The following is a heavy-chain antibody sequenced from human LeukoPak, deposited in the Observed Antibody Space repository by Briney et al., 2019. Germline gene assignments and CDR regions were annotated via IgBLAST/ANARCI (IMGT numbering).Heavy chain of an antibody. D-gene: IGHD2-21*02. CDR3: ASGGGDFSRGNDY. CDR1: GFTFSSYA. Sequence: GGSLRLSCAASGFTFSSYAMSWVRQAPGKGLEWVSVIYSGGSTYYADSVKGRFTISRDNSKNTLYLQMSSLRAEDTAVYYCASGGGDFSRGNDYWGQGTLVTVSS. CDR2: IYSGGST. V-gene: IGHV3-53*01. J-gene: IGHJ4*02.